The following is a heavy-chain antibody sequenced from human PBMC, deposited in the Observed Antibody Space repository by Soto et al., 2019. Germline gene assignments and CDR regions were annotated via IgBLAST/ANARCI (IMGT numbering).Heavy chain of an antibody. CDR3: ARGRWTASDAQYYFDS. Sequence: QVQLVQSGAEEKKPGASVKVSCKASGYTFTNYAIQWVRQAPGQRLEWMGWINAGNGHTKYSQQFEVGVTIARDTSASTAYMELSSLRSEDTAVYYCARGRWTASDAQYYFDSWGQGTLVTVSS. V-gene: IGHV1-3*05. J-gene: IGHJ4*02. CDR1: GYTFTNYA. D-gene: IGHD6-13*01. CDR2: INAGNGHT.